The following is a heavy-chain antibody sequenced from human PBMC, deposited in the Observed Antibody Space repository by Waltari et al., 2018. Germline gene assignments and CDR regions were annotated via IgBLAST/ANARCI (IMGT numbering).Heavy chain of an antibody. J-gene: IGHJ4*02. V-gene: IGHV1-2*02. D-gene: IGHD2-2*01. CDR3: ARDDYAGDDY. CDR1: GYTFTGYY. CDR2: INPNSGGT. Sequence: QVQLVQSGAEVKKPGASVKVSCKASGYTFTGYYMHWVRQAPGQGLEWMGWINPNSGGTTYARKFQVRVTMTRDPSISTAYMELSRLRSDDTAVYYCARDDYAGDDYWGQGTLVTVSS.